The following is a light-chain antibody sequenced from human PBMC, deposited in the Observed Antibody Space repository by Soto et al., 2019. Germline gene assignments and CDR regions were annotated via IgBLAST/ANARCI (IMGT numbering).Light chain of an antibody. CDR1: QSVSSSY. Sequence: EIVLTQSPGTLSFSPGERSTLSCRASQSVSSSYLAWYQQKPGQAPRLLIYGASSRATGIPDRFSGSGSGTDFTLTISRLEPEDFAVYYCQQRRTFGQGTKVDIK. V-gene: IGKV3-20*01. CDR3: QQRRT. J-gene: IGKJ1*01. CDR2: GAS.